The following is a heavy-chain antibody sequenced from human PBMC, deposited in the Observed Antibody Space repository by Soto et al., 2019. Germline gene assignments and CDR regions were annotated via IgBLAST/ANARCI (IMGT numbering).Heavy chain of an antibody. CDR3: ARRYGVYFDY. D-gene: IGHD4-17*01. J-gene: IGHJ4*02. CDR2: IYYSGST. CDR1: GGSISSYY. V-gene: IGHV4-59*08. Sequence: SETLSLTCTVSGGSISSYYWSCIRQPPGKGLEWIGYIYYSGSTNYNPSLKSRVTISVDTSKNQFSLKLSSVTAADTAVYYCARRYGVYFDYWGQGTLVTVS.